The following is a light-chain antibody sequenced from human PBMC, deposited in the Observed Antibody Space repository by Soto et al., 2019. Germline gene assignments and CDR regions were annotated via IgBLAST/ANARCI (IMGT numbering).Light chain of an antibody. CDR1: QDINSW. CDR2: AAS. J-gene: IGKJ4*01. V-gene: IGKV1-12*01. CDR3: QQANSFPLT. Sequence: DIQMTQSPSSVSASVGDSVTITCRASQDINSWLAWYQQKPGKAPRLLIYAASSLQSGVPSRFSGSGYGTDFTLTISSLQPEDFATYSCQQANSFPLTFGGGTKVDIK.